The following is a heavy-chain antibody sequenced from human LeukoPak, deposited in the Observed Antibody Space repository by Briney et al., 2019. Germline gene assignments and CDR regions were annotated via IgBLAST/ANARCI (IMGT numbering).Heavy chain of an antibody. Sequence: KPSETLSLTCTVSVGSISSYYWSWIRQPPGKGLEWIGEINHSGGTNYNPSLKSRVTISVDTSKNQFSLKLSSVTAADTAVYYCATCGYSYGSPFDYWGQGTLVTVSS. J-gene: IGHJ4*02. V-gene: IGHV4-34*01. D-gene: IGHD5-18*01. CDR1: VGSISSYY. CDR2: INHSGGT. CDR3: ATCGYSYGSPFDY.